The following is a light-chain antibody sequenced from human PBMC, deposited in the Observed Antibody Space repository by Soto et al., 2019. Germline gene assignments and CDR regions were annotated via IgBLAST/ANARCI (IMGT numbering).Light chain of an antibody. CDR3: NSYTSSSTYV. Sequence: LNQAVSVSGLHGESRPISSTGTSSDVGGYNYVSWYQQHPGKAPKLMIYDVSNRPSGVSNRFSGSKSGNTASLTISGLQAEDEADYYCNSYTSSSTYVFGTGTKVTVL. CDR2: DVS. J-gene: IGLJ1*01. V-gene: IGLV2-14*01. CDR1: SSDVGGYNY.